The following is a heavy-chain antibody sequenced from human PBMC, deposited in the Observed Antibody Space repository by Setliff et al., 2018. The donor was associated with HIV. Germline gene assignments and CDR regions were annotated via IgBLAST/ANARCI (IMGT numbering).Heavy chain of an antibody. V-gene: IGHV4-31*03. D-gene: IGHD3-22*01. CDR2: IYYNWRVSYSDKT. Sequence: SETLSLTCTVSGGSISRCSYFWTWIRQRPGQGLEWIDYIYYNWRVSYSDKTYYSPFLKSRVTISVDSSKNQFALKLSSVTAADTAVYYCAGRSYDSSGYPFDYWGQGTLVTVSS. J-gene: IGHJ4*02. CDR1: GGSISRCSYF. CDR3: AGRSYDSSGYPFDY.